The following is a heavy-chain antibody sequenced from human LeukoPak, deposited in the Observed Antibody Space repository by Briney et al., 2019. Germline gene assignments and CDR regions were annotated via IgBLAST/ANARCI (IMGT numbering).Heavy chain of an antibody. Sequence: SETLSLTCTVSGGSISSRHYCWGWIRQPPGKGLEWIGSIYYSGSTYYNPSLESRLTMLIDTSENQFSLNLNSVTAADTAIYYCASPRLRAVAGSIAFDIWGQGTMVTVSS. V-gene: IGHV4-39*01. CDR1: GGSISSRHYC. CDR2: IYYSGST. CDR3: ASPRLRAVAGSIAFDI. D-gene: IGHD6-19*01. J-gene: IGHJ3*02.